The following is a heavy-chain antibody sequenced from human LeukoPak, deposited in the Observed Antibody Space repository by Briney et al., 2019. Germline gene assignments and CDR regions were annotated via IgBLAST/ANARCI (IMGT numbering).Heavy chain of an antibody. CDR1: GGSFSGYY. D-gene: IGHD4-23*01. V-gene: IGHV4-34*01. J-gene: IGHJ5*01. CDR2: INHSGST. Sequence: SETLSLTCAVYGGSFSGYYWSWIRQPPGKGLEWIGEINHSGSTNYNPSFKSRVTISVDTSKNQFSLKLSSVTAADTAVYYCAGRPYGGNSNWFDSWGQGTLVTVSS. CDR3: AGRPYGGNSNWFDS.